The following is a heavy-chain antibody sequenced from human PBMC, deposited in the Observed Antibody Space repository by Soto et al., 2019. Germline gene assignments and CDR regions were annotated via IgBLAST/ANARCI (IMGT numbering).Heavy chain of an antibody. CDR1: GGSFSGYY. J-gene: IGHJ6*02. CDR2: INHSGST. D-gene: IGHD3-10*01. Sequence: PSETLSLTCAVYGGSFSGYYWSWIRQPPGKGLEWIGEINHSGSTNYNPSLKSRVTISVDTSKNQFSLKLSSVTDADTAVYYCGRGGPRPLIVRGVIGYNFTYYGIHEWGQGTP. CDR3: GRGGPRPLIVRGVIGYNFTYYGIHE. V-gene: IGHV4-34*01.